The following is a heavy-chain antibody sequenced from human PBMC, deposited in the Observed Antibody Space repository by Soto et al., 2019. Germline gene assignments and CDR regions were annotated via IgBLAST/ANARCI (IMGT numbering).Heavy chain of an antibody. CDR2: ISSSSSYI. Sequence: GGSLRLSCAASGFTFSSYSMNWVRQAPGKGLEWVSSISSSSSYIYYADSVKGRFTISRDNAKNSLYLQMNSLRAEDTAVYYRARDCSSGWYGDSIICYGYWGQGTLVTVSS. CDR3: ARDCSSGWYGDSIICYGY. V-gene: IGHV3-21*01. D-gene: IGHD6-19*01. J-gene: IGHJ4*02. CDR1: GFTFSSYS.